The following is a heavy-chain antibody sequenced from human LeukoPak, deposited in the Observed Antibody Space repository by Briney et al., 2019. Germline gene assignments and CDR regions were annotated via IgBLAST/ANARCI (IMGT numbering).Heavy chain of an antibody. D-gene: IGHD2-2*01. CDR2: INSDGSTT. CDR1: GFTFSSSW. CDR3: TRPESSSSLACDH. V-gene: IGHV3-74*01. J-gene: IGHJ4*02. Sequence: GGSLRLSCAASGFTFSSSWMHWVRQAPGKGLVWVSRINSDGSTTNYADSVKGRFIISRDNAKNTLYLQMNSLRAEDTAVYYCTRPESSSSLACDHWGQGTLVTVSS.